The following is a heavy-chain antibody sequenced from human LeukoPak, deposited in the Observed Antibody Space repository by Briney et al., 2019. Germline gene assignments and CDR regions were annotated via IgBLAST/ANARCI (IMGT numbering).Heavy chain of an antibody. V-gene: IGHV4-31*03. J-gene: IGHJ4*02. Sequence: SETLSLTCTVSGGSISSGGYYWSWIRQHPGKGLEWIGYIYYSGSTYYNPSLKSRVTISVDTSKNQFSLKLSSVTAADTAVYYCARAWVEGYYFDYWGQGTLVTVSS. CDR3: ARAWVEGYYFDY. CDR2: IYYSGST. D-gene: IGHD5-24*01. CDR1: GGSISSGGYY.